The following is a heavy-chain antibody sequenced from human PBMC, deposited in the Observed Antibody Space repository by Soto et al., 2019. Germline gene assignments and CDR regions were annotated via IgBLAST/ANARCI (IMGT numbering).Heavy chain of an antibody. J-gene: IGHJ4*02. V-gene: IGHV3-23*01. CDR3: ARDIHVSPAGGYSYGRRTDLDF. CDR2: ISGSGGST. CDR1: GFTFISYA. Sequence: GGSLGLSCAAPGFTFISYAMSWVRQAPGKGLEWVAGISGSGGSTYFADSVKGRFIISRDNSKNTLYLQMNSLRAEDTAVYYCARDIHVSPAGGYSYGRRTDLDFWGQGTLVTVSS. D-gene: IGHD5-18*01.